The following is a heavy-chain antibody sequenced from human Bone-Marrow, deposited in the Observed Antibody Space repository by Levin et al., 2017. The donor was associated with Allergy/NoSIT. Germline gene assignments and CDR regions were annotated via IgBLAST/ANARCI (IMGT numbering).Heavy chain of an antibody. D-gene: IGHD3-9*01. CDR3: ARQTFDFLFDFDS. CDR2: IYPADSDT. CDR1: GYSFTNYW. V-gene: IGHV5-51*01. Sequence: KVSCKGFGYSFTNYWIGWVRQMPGKGLEWMGIIYPADSDTRYSPSFEGQVTISVDKSINTAYLQWGSLTASDTAIYFCARQTFDFLFDFDSWGQGTMVTVSS. J-gene: IGHJ4*02.